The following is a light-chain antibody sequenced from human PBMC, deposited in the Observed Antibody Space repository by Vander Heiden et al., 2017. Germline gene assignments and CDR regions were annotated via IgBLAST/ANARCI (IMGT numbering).Light chain of an antibody. J-gene: IGKJ1*01. CDR2: AAS. CDR3: QQSYSTPWT. Sequence: DIQMTQSPSSLSASVGDRVTITCRASQSISSYLNWYQQKPGKAPKLPIYAASSLQSGVPSRFSGSGSGTDFTLSIRRLQPEDFATYYCQQSYSTPWTFGQGTKVDIK. V-gene: IGKV1-39*01. CDR1: QSISSY.